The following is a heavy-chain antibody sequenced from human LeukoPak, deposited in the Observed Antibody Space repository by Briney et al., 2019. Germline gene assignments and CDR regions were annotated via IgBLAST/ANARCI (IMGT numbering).Heavy chain of an antibody. CDR1: GGSFSDYY. D-gene: IGHD3-22*01. CDR3: ARVTGYMIEDYFDY. Sequence: PSETLSLTCAVYGGSFSDYYWSWIRQPPGKGLEWIGEINHSGSTKYSPSLKSRVTISVDTSKNQFSLKLRSVTAADTAVYYCARVTGYMIEDYFDYWGQGTLVTVSS. J-gene: IGHJ4*02. V-gene: IGHV4-34*01. CDR2: INHSGST.